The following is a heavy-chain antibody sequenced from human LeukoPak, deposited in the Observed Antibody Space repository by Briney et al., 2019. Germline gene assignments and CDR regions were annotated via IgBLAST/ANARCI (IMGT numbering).Heavy chain of an antibody. Sequence: GGSLRLSCAASGFTFSSYAMHWVRQAPGKGLEWVAVISYDGSNKYYADSVKGRFTISRDNSKNTPYLQMNSLRAEDTAVYYCARGSYYQDSSGYPLYWGQGTLVTVSP. CDR1: GFTFSSYA. CDR3: ARGSYYQDSSGYPLY. V-gene: IGHV3-30*04. J-gene: IGHJ4*02. CDR2: ISYDGSNK. D-gene: IGHD3-22*01.